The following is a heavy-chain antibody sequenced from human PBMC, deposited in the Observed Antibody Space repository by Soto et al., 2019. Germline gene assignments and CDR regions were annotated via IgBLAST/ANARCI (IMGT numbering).Heavy chain of an antibody. Sequence: QITLKESGPTLVKPTQTLTLTCTFSGFSLTTSGMGVGWIRQPPGKALEWLALTYWNGDRRYSPSLKSRVTITTDTSKNQVVLTMANMDPVDTATYYCARIKGITYDWIADGTDVWGQGTTVTVSS. CDR3: ARIKGITYDWIADGTDV. J-gene: IGHJ6*02. D-gene: IGHD1-20*01. CDR2: TYWNGDR. V-gene: IGHV2-5*01. CDR1: GFSLTTSGMG.